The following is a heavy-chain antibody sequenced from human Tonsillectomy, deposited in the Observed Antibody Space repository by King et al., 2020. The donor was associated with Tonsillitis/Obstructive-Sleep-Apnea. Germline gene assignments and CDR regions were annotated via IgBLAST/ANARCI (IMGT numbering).Heavy chain of an antibody. D-gene: IGHD3-10*02. CDR2: ITSSGSTI. V-gene: IGHV3-48*03. Sequence: VQLVEFGGGLVQPGVSLRLSCAASGFTFRSYEMNWVRQAPGKGLEWLSYITSSGSTIYYADSLKGRFTISRDNAKNSMYLQMNRLRAEDTAVYYCARCQYVVWAAFEIWGQETMVTVSS. CDR1: GFTFRSYE. CDR3: ARCQYVVWAAFEI. J-gene: IGHJ3*02.